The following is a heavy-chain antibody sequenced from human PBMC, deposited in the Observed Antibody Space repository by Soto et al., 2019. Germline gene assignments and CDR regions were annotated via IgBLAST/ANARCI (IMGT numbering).Heavy chain of an antibody. Sequence: EVPLMESGGGLVQPGGSLSLSCRTSGFTLGQYWMHWFRQAPGKGLVWVSGIHSNGRTVLYADSVKGRLTISRDNAKNTLYLQMNRLRVEDTAVYYCARDYGDYPMGVDHWGQGTPVTVSS. V-gene: IGHV3-74*01. CDR2: IHSNGRTV. J-gene: IGHJ4*02. CDR1: GFTLGQYW. CDR3: ARDYGDYPMGVDH. D-gene: IGHD4-17*01.